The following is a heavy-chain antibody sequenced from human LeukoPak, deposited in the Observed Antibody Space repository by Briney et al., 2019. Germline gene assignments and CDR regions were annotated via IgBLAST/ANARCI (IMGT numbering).Heavy chain of an antibody. Sequence: GGSLRLSCAASGFTFSTYDMQWVRQAPGMGLEWVSGISRSGSTYYTASVKGRFTISRDNSKNTLDLQMNSLRAEDSAVYYCAKGGYFDFENWGQGTMVTVSS. D-gene: IGHD3-9*01. J-gene: IGHJ3*01. V-gene: IGHV3-23*01. CDR3: AKGGYFDFEN. CDR1: GFTFSTYD. CDR2: ISRSGST.